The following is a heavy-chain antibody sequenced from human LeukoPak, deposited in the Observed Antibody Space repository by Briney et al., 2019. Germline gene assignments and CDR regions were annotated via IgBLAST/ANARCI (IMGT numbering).Heavy chain of an antibody. CDR2: ISGSGGST. J-gene: IGHJ4*02. D-gene: IGHD6-13*01. V-gene: IGHV3-23*01. CDR1: GFTFSSYA. CDR3: AKRLNARPWYGNFDY. Sequence: GGSLRLSCAASGFTFSSYAMSWVRQAPGKGLEWVSAISGSGGSTYYADSVKGRFTISRDNSKNTLYLQMNSLRAEDTAVYYCAKRLNARPWYGNFDYWGQGTLVTVSS.